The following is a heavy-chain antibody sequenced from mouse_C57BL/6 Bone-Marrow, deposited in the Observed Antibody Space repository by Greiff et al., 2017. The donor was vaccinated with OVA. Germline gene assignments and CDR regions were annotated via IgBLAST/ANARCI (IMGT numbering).Heavy chain of an antibody. CDR3: ARDSNYGYWYFDV. D-gene: IGHD2-5*01. Sequence: QVHVKQSGAELVKPGASVKISCKASGYAFSSYWMNWVKQRPGKGLEWIGQIYPGDGDTNYNGKFKGKATLTADKSSSTAYMQLSSLTSEDSAVYFCARDSNYGYWYFDVWGTGTTVTVSS. CDR2: IYPGDGDT. V-gene: IGHV1-80*01. J-gene: IGHJ1*03. CDR1: GYAFSSYW.